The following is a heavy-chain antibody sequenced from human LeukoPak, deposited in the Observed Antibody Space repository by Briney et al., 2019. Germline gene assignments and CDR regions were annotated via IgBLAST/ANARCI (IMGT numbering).Heavy chain of an antibody. J-gene: IGHJ4*02. D-gene: IGHD3-22*01. CDR2: IYYSGST. V-gene: IGHV4-59*12. Sequence: SETLSLTCTVSGGSISSYYWSWIRQPPGKGLEWIGYIYYSGSTTYNPSLKSRVTISVDTSKNQFSLKLSSVTAADTAVYYCARGSPTADYYDSSGRRTYYFDYWGQGTLVTVSS. CDR3: ARGSPTADYYDSSGRRTYYFDY. CDR1: GGSISSYY.